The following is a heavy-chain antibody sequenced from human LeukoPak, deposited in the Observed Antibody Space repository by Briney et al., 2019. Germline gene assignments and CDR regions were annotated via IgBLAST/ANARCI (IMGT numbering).Heavy chain of an antibody. CDR2: IYYSGST. CDR1: GGSISSYH. V-gene: IGHV4-59*01. CDR3: ARKAYSSGWRNFDY. Sequence: SSETLSLTCTVSGGSISSYHWSWIRQPPGKGLEWIGYIYYSGSTNYNPSLKSRVTISVDTSKNQFSLKLSSVTAADTAVYYCARKAYSSGWRNFDYWGQGTLVTVSS. D-gene: IGHD6-19*01. J-gene: IGHJ4*02.